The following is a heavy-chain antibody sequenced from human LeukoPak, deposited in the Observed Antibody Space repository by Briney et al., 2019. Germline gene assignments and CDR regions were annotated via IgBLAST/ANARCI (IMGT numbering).Heavy chain of an antibody. Sequence: PSETLSLTCTVSGGSISSGSYYWSWIRQPAGKGLEWIGRIYTSGSTNYNPSLKGRVTISVDTSKNQFSLKLSSVTAADTAVYYCAASGSYYVGTFDYWGQGTLVTVSS. CDR3: AASGSYYVGTFDY. D-gene: IGHD1-26*01. CDR1: GGSISSGSYY. V-gene: IGHV4-61*02. CDR2: IYTSGST. J-gene: IGHJ4*02.